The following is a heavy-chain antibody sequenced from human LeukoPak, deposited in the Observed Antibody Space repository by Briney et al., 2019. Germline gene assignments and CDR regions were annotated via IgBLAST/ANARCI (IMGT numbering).Heavy chain of an antibody. Sequence: GGSLTLACAASGFTFSNYWMHWVRKAPGKGLVWVSSIYIDGSVEYADSVKGRFTISRDNAKNTLSLQMNSLRGEDTAIYYCSRLPGVIGGSKWGQGTLVTVSS. D-gene: IGHD3-16*01. J-gene: IGHJ4*02. CDR3: SRLPGVIGGSK. CDR1: GFTFSNYW. CDR2: IYIDGSVE. V-gene: IGHV3-74*01.